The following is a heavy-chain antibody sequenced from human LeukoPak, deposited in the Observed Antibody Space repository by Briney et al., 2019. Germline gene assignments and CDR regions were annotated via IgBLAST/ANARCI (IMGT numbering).Heavy chain of an antibody. CDR3: ARGRQGYSYGFDY. V-gene: IGHV4-4*09. Sequence: SETLSLTCTVSSGSISSYYWSWIRQPPGKGLEWIGYIYTSGSTNYNPSLKSRVTISVDTSKNQFSLKLSSVTAADTAVYYCARGRQGYSYGFDYWGQGTLVTVSS. D-gene: IGHD5-18*01. CDR2: IYTSGST. CDR1: SGSISSYY. J-gene: IGHJ4*02.